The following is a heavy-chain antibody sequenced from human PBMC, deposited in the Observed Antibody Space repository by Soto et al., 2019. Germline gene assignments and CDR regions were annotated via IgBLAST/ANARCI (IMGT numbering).Heavy chain of an antibody. Sequence: GGSLRLSCAASGFTFSSYGMHWVRQAPGKGLEWVAVISYDGNDKYHADSVKGRFTVSRDNSKNTLYLQMNSLRPEDTAVYHCAKDGDAAAAGYYFDYWGQGTLVTVSS. D-gene: IGHD6-13*01. CDR1: GFTFSSYG. CDR2: ISYDGNDK. V-gene: IGHV3-30*18. J-gene: IGHJ4*02. CDR3: AKDGDAAAAGYYFDY.